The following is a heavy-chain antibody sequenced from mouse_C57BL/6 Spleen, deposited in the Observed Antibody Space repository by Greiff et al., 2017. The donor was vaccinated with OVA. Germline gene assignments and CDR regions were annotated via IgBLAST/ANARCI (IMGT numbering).Heavy chain of an antibody. CDR1: GFNIKDYY. CDR2: IDTEDGET. D-gene: IGHD2-4*01. V-gene: IGHV14-2*01. Sequence: EVQLQQSGAELVKPGASVKLSCTASGFNIKDYYMHWVKQRTEQGLEWIGRIDTEDGETKYAPKFQGKATITADTSSNTADLQLSSLTSEDTAVYYCASDYLYAMDYWGQGTSVTVSS. J-gene: IGHJ4*01. CDR3: ASDYLYAMDY.